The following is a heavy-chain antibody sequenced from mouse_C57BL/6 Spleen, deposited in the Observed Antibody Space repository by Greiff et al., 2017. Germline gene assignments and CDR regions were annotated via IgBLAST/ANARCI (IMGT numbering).Heavy chain of an antibody. D-gene: IGHD2-12*01. CDR2: ICSGGDYT. CDR3: TSDPDSYYPYCACDY. Sequence: EVQVVESGEGLVKPGGSLKLSCAASGFTFSSYAMSWVRQTPEKRLEWVAYICSGGDYTYYGDTVKGRFTLSRDNARNTLYLQIGSLLSDDTAMYYCTSDPDSYYPYCACDYWGQGTSVTVSS. V-gene: IGHV5-9-1*02. CDR1: GFTFSSYA. J-gene: IGHJ4*01.